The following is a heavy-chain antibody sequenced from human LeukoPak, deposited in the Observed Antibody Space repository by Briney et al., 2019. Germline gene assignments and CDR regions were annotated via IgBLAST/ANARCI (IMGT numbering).Heavy chain of an antibody. V-gene: IGHV4-34*01. Sequence: PSETLSLTCAVYGGSFSGYYWSWIRQPPGKGLEWIGEINRSGSTNYNPSLKSRVTISVDTSKNQFSLKLSSVTAAATAVYYCAKVGAYGDYARHDYWGQGTLVTVSS. CDR3: AKVGAYGDYARHDY. CDR2: INRSGST. J-gene: IGHJ4*02. CDR1: GGSFSGYY. D-gene: IGHD4-17*01.